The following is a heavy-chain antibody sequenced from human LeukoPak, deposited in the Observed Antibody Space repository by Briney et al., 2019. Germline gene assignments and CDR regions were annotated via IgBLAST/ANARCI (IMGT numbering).Heavy chain of an antibody. D-gene: IGHD6-13*01. CDR1: GYTFTSYG. V-gene: IGHV1-69*13. J-gene: IGHJ4*02. CDR2: IIPIFGTA. Sequence: ASVKVSCKASGYTFTSYGISWVRQAPGQGLGWMGGIIPIFGTANYAQKFQGRVTITADESTSTAYMELSSLRSEDTAVYYCARDRYRRGKQQLVRYYFDYWGQGTLVTVSS. CDR3: ARDRYRRGKQQLVRYYFDY.